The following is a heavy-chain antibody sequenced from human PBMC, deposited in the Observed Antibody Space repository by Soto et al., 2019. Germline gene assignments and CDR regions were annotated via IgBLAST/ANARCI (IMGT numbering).Heavy chain of an antibody. CDR1: GGSFSGYY. D-gene: IGHD3-16*02. CDR3: ARRGSYRRLFDY. V-gene: IGHV4-34*01. CDR2: IHHSGST. J-gene: IGHJ4*02. Sequence: QVQLQQWGAGLLKPSETLSLTCAVYGGSFSGYYWSWIRQPPGKGLEWIGEIHHSGSTNYNPSLKSRVTISVDTSKNQFSLKLSSVTAADTAVYYCARRGSYRRLFDYWGQGTLVTVSS.